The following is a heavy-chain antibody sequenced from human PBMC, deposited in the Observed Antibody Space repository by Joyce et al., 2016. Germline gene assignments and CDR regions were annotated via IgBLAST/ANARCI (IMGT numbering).Heavy chain of an antibody. CDR3: ARDALGYSSGSYSVDY. CDR2: IWYDGIKK. CDR1: GFTFSSYG. J-gene: IGHJ4*02. V-gene: IGHV3-33*01. Sequence: QVQLVESGGGMVQPGKSLRLSCAASGFTFSSYGIYWVRQGPGKGLEWGAVIWYDGIKKYDADSVKGRFTISRDNSKNTLYMQMNSLRAEDTAFYYCARDALGYSSGSYSVDYWGQGTLVSVSS. D-gene: IGHD6-19*01.